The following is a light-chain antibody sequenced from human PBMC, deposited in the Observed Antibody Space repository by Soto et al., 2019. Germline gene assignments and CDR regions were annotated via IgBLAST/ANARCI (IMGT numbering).Light chain of an antibody. J-gene: IGLJ2*01. CDR3: AAWDDSLSGPV. Sequence: QSVLTQPTSASGTPGQRVTISCSGSSSNIGSNYVYWYQQLPGTAPKLLIYRNNQRPSGVPARFSGSKSGTSASLAISGLRSEDEADYYCAAWDDSLSGPVFGGGTKLTVL. CDR1: SSNIGSNY. CDR2: RNN. V-gene: IGLV1-47*01.